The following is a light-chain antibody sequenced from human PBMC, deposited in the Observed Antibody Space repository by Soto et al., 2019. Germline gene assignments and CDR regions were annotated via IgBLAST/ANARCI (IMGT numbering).Light chain of an antibody. CDR2: DAS. CDR1: QSVSSY. Sequence: DIVLTQSPATLSLSPGERATLSCRASQSVSSYLAWYQQKPGQAPRLLIYDASNRATGIPARFSGSGSGTDFTLTISSLEPEDFANYYCQQYHAYPYTFGQGTK. CDR3: QQYHAYPYT. J-gene: IGKJ2*01. V-gene: IGKV3-11*01.